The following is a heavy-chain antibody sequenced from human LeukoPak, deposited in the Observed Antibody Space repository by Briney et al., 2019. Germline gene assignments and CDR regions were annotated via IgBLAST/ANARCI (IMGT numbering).Heavy chain of an antibody. CDR2: IAYSGST. V-gene: IGHV4-39*07. CDR1: GGSISSGGYY. J-gene: IGHJ4*02. CDR3: AREYTLYRSGWFLDY. Sequence: SETLSLTCTVSGGSISSGGYYWGWIRQPPGKGLEWIGSIAYSGSTYYNPSLKSRATISIDTSKNQFSLKLSSVTAADTAVYYCAREYTLYRSGWFLDYWGQGTVVTVSS. D-gene: IGHD6-19*01.